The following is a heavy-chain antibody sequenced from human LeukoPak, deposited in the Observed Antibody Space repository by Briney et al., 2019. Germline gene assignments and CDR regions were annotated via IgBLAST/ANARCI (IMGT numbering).Heavy chain of an antibody. CDR3: ARDVGGNGGGGTFDY. J-gene: IGHJ4*02. CDR2: ISSSSSYT. V-gene: IGHV3-11*05. CDR1: GFTFSDYY. Sequence: GGSLRLSCAASGFTFSDYYMSWIRRAPGKGLEWVAYISSSSSYTNYADSVKGRFTISRDNAKKSLFLQMNSLRVEDTAVYYCARDVGGNGGGGTFDYWGQGTLVTVSS. D-gene: IGHD2-8*01.